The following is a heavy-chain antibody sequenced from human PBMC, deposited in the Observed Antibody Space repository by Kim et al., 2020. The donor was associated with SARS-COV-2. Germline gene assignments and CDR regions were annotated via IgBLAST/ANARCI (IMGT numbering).Heavy chain of an antibody. CDR1: GASISSYF. CDR3: ATIFGVIVSDSFDI. V-gene: IGHV4-59*08. CDR2: ISNNGNT. D-gene: IGHD3-3*01. Sequence: SETLSLTFTVSGASISSYFWSWIRQPPGKRLEWIGYISNNGNTNYNPSLKSRVTISRDTSKNQFSLDLRSVTAADTAVYYCATIFGVIVSDSFDIWDQGT. J-gene: IGHJ3*02.